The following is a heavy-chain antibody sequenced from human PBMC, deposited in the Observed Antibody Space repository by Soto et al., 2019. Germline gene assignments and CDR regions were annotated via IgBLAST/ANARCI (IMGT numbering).Heavy chain of an antibody. CDR3: ARSLYCSGGSCYSVWYFQH. D-gene: IGHD2-15*01. CDR1: GGSISSSSYY. CDR2: IYYSGST. J-gene: IGHJ1*01. V-gene: IGHV4-39*01. Sequence: SSETLSLTCTVSGGSISSSSYYWGWIRQPPGKGLEWIGSIYYSGSTYYNPSLKSRVTISVDTSKNQFSLKLSSVTAADTAVYYCARSLYCSGGSCYSVWYFQHWGQGTLVTVSS.